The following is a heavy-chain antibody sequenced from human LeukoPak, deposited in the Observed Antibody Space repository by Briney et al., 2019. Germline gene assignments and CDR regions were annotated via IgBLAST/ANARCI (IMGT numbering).Heavy chain of an antibody. D-gene: IGHD4-23*01. CDR2: MYYSGST. Sequence: SETLSLTCTVSGGSISSYYWNWIRQPPGKGLEWIGHMYYSGSTNYNPSLKSRVTISVDTFKNQFSLKVSSVTAEDTAVYYCATDRPPDYGGNSGPAFDIWGQGTMVTVSS. CDR1: GGSISSYY. CDR3: ATDRPPDYGGNSGPAFDI. J-gene: IGHJ3*02. V-gene: IGHV4-59*01.